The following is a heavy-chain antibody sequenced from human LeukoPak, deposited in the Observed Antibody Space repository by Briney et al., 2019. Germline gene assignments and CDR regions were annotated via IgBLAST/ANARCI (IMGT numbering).Heavy chain of an antibody. CDR2: IWYDGSNK. D-gene: IGHD3-3*01. J-gene: IGHJ4*02. Sequence: GGSLGLSCAASGFTFSTYGMHWGRQAPGKGLEWVAVIWYDGSNKYYADSVKGRFTISRDNSKNTLYLQMNSLRAEDTAVYYCARGITIFGVVTPTYWGQGTLVTVSS. CDR3: ARGITIFGVVTPTY. V-gene: IGHV3-33*01. CDR1: GFTFSTYG.